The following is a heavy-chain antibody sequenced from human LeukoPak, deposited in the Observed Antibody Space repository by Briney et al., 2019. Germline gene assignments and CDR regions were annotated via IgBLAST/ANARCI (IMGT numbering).Heavy chain of an antibody. D-gene: IGHD6-19*01. CDR3: AREEAVAAPDY. J-gene: IGHJ4*02. CDR2: ISYDGSNK. V-gene: IGHV3-30*03. Sequence: PGGSLRLSCAASGFTVSSNYMSWVRQAPGKGLEWVAVISYDGSNKYYADPVKGRFTISRDNSKNTLYLQMNSLRAEDTAVYYCAREEAVAAPDYWGQGTLVTVSS. CDR1: GFTVSSNY.